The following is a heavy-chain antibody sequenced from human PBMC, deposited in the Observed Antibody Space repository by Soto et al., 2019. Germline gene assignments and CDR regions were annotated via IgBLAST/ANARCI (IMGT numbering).Heavy chain of an antibody. V-gene: IGHV4-31*03. J-gene: IGHJ6*02. CDR1: GGSISSGGYY. Sequence: PSETLSLTCTVSGGSISSGGYYWSWIRQHPGKGLEWIGYIYYSGSTYYNPSLKSRVTISVDTSKNQFSLKLSSVTAADTAVYYCARGGVTYYYDSSGYYYFRFVNAGQKYYYYGMDVWGQGTTVPVSS. D-gene: IGHD3-22*01. CDR3: ARGGVTYYYDSSGYYYFRFVNAGQKYYYYGMDV. CDR2: IYYSGST.